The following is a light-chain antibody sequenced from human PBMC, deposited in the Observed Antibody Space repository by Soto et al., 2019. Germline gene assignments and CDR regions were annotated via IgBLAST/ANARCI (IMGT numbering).Light chain of an antibody. CDR3: QQHRTWPGCT. Sequence: EIVLTQSPATLSLSPGERATLSCRASQSVSSYLAWYQQKPGQAPRLLIYDATSRATGTPARFSGSRSGTGLTITMLSLVGKDFPLYYCQQHRTWPGCTFSQGTKLEIK. V-gene: IGKV3-11*01. CDR2: DAT. J-gene: IGKJ2*02. CDR1: QSVSSY.